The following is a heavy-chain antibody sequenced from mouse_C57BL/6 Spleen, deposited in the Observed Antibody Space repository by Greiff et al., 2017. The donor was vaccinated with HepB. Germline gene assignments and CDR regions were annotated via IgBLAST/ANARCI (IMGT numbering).Heavy chain of an antibody. CDR3: ARRGIYYYGSSYEDFDY. CDR2: ISSGGSYT. V-gene: IGHV5-6*02. Sequence: EVMLVESGGDLVKPGGSLKLSCAASGFTFSSYGMSWVRQTPDKRLEWVATISSGGSYTYYPDSVKGRFTISRDNAKNTLYLQMSSLKSEDTAMYYCARRGIYYYGSSYEDFDYWGQGTTLTVSS. D-gene: IGHD1-1*01. CDR1: GFTFSSYG. J-gene: IGHJ2*01.